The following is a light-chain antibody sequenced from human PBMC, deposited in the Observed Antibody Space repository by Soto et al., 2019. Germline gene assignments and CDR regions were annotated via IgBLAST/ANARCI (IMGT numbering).Light chain of an antibody. V-gene: IGKV1-5*01. J-gene: IGKJ3*01. CDR1: QSVSSR. Sequence: DIQMTQSPSTLSVSVGDRVTITCRASQSVSSRFAWYQQKPGKAPTLLLYDASSLESGVPARFSGSGSGTEFTLTISSLQPDDFATYYCHQYNSYLFTFGHGTKVDIK. CDR3: HQYNSYLFT. CDR2: DAS.